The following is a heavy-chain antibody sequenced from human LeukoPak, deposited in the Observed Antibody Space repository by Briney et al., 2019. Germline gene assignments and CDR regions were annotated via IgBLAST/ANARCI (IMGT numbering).Heavy chain of an antibody. CDR3: TRDVRHYYYMDV. D-gene: IGHD3-10*02. CDR2: ISGSGGST. V-gene: IGHV3-23*01. CDR1: GFTFSSYA. J-gene: IGHJ6*03. Sequence: GGSLRLSCAASGFTFSSYAMSWVRQAPGKGLEWVSAISGSGGSTYYADSVKGRFTISRDNSKNTLYLQMNSLKTEDTAVYYCTRDVRHYYYMDVWGKGTTVTVS.